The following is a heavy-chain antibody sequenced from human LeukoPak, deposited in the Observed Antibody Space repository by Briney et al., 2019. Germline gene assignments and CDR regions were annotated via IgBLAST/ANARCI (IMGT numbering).Heavy chain of an antibody. V-gene: IGHV1-24*01. D-gene: IGHD6-19*01. J-gene: IGHJ3*02. Sequence: ASVKVSCKVSGYTLTELSMHWVRQAPGKGLEWMGGFDPEQGETIYAQKFQGRVTITADESTSTAYMELSSLRSEDTAVYYCARPLGIAVAGTVGAAFDIWGQGTMVTVSS. CDR3: ARPLGIAVAGTVGAAFDI. CDR2: FDPEQGET. CDR1: GYTLTELS.